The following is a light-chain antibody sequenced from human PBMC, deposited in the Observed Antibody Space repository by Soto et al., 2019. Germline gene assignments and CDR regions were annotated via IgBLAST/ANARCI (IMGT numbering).Light chain of an antibody. CDR1: SSDVGGYNF. Sequence: QSVLTQPASVSGSPGQSITISCTGTSSDVGGYNFVSWYQQHPGKVPKLMIFDVNRRPSGVSDRFSGSKSGNTASLTISGLQAEDEGDYYCCSYTRSSTHVFGSGTKLTVL. CDR2: DVN. J-gene: IGLJ1*01. V-gene: IGLV2-14*03. CDR3: CSYTRSSTHV.